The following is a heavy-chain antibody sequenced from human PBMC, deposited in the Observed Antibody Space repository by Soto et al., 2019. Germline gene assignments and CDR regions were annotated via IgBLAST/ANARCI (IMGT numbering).Heavy chain of an antibody. CDR2: ISGSAGST. D-gene: IGHD3-10*01. V-gene: IGHV3-23*01. Sequence: GGSLRLSCAASGFTFSSYAMSWVRQAPGKGLEWVSAISGSAGSTYYADSVKGRFTISRDNSKNTLYLQMNSLRAEDTAVYYCAKAQSRVNSLYYYYGMDVWGQGTTVTGSS. CDR3: AKAQSRVNSLYYYYGMDV. J-gene: IGHJ6*02. CDR1: GFTFSSYA.